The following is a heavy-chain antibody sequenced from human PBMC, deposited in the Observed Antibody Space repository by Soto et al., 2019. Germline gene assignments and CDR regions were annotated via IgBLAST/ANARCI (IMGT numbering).Heavy chain of an antibody. V-gene: IGHV1-18*01. CDR2: ISAYNGNT. CDR1: GYTFTSYG. D-gene: IGHD6-6*01. Sequence: ASVKVSCKASGYTFTSYGISWVRQAPGQGLEWMGWISAYNGNTNYAQKLQGRVTMTTDTSTSTAYMELRSLRSDDTAVYYCARVVEYSSSEGFDYWGQGTLVTSPQ. J-gene: IGHJ4*02. CDR3: ARVVEYSSSEGFDY.